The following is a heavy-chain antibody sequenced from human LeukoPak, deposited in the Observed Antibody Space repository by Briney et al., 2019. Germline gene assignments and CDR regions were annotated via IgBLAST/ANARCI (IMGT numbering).Heavy chain of an antibody. CDR1: GYTFFSYY. CDR2: INPSGGST. D-gene: IGHD3-3*01. V-gene: IGHV1-46*01. J-gene: IGHJ4*02. Sequence: ASVKVSCKASGYTFFSYYMHWVRQAPGQGLEWMGIINPSGGSTSYAQKFQGRVTMTRDPSTSTVYMELRSLRFEDTAVHYCARDEYDGDYWGQGTLVTVSS. CDR3: ARDEYDGDY.